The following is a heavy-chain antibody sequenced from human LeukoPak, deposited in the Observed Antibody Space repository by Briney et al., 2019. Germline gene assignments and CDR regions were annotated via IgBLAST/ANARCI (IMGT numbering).Heavy chain of an antibody. J-gene: IGHJ4*02. Sequence: GGSLRLSCAASGFTFSHYAMRWVRQAPGKGLEWLSEIGGGGGSTYYADSVKGRFTISRDNSKNTLYLQMNSLRAEDTAVYYCAKQGSVVTASYYFDYWGQGTLVTVSS. CDR2: IGGGGGST. V-gene: IGHV3-23*01. CDR3: AKQGSVVTASYYFDY. D-gene: IGHD2-21*02. CDR1: GFTFSHYA.